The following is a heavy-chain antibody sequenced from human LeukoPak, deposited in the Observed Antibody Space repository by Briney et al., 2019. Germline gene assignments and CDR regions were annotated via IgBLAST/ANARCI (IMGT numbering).Heavy chain of an antibody. Sequence: GGSLRLSCAASGFTFSSYSMNWVRQAPGKGLEWVSSISSSSSHIYYADSVKGRFTISRDNAKNSLYLQMNSLRAEDTAVYYCAELRSRVDYWGQGTLVTVSS. V-gene: IGHV3-21*01. D-gene: IGHD3-10*01. CDR2: ISSSSSHI. CDR1: GFTFSSYS. CDR3: AELRSRVDY. J-gene: IGHJ4*02.